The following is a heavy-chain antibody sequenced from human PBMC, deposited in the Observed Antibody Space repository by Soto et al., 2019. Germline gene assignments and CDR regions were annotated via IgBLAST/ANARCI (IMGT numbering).Heavy chain of an antibody. CDR1: GFTFSDHY. V-gene: IGHV3-72*01. Sequence: EVQLVESGGGLVQPGGSLRLSCAASGFTFSDHYMDWVRQAPGKGLEWVGRSKNKADSYTTEYAASVKGRFTISRDGSKNSLFLQMTRLKTEDTAVYYCTVWGSGNDFGAAWGKGILVTVSS. CDR3: TVWGSGNDFGAA. CDR2: SKNKADSYTT. J-gene: IGHJ4*02. D-gene: IGHD3-10*01.